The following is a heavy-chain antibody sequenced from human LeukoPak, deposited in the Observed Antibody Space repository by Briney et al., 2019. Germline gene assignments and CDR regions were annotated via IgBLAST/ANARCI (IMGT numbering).Heavy chain of an antibody. CDR2: IIPILGTA. J-gene: IGHJ4*02. V-gene: IGHV1-69*13. CDR1: GGTFSHYA. CDR3: ARWGGYCSGANCHGYWPFDF. D-gene: IGHD2-2*01. Sequence: SVKVSCKASGGTFSHYAFSWVRQPPGQGLEWMGGIIPILGTANYAQKFQGKVTITADESTSTAYMEMSSLRSEDTAVYYCARWGGYCSGANCHGYWPFDFWGQGTLVTVSS.